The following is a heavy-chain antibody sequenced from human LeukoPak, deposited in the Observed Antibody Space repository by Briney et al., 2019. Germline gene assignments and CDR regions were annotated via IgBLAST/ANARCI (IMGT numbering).Heavy chain of an antibody. CDR1: GFTFSSYW. Sequence: GGSLRLSCAASGFTFSSYWMSWVRQAPGKGLEWVANIKQDGSEKYYVDSVKGRFTISRDNAKNSLYLQMNSLRAEDTAVYYCGIYGDYGGFDYWGQGTLVTVSS. CDR3: GIYGDYGGFDY. CDR2: IKQDGSEK. D-gene: IGHD4-17*01. J-gene: IGHJ4*02. V-gene: IGHV3-7*01.